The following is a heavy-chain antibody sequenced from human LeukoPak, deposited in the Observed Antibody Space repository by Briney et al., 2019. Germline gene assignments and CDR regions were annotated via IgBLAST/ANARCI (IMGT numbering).Heavy chain of an antibody. CDR1: GFTFSSYG. CDR3: AKSYRTRGVRGGYFDY. D-gene: IGHD3-10*01. V-gene: IGHV3-30*18. CDR2: ISYDGSNK. Sequence: PGRSLRLSCAASGFTFSSYGMHWVRQAPGKGLEWVAVISYDGSNKYYADSVKGRFTISRDNSKNTLYLQMNSLRAEDTAVYYCAKSYRTRGVRGGYFDYWGQGTLVTVSS. J-gene: IGHJ4*02.